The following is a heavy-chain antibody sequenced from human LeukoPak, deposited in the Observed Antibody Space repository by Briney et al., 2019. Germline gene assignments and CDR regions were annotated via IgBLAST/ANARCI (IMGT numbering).Heavy chain of an antibody. D-gene: IGHD3-3*01. CDR1: GYTFTIYD. J-gene: IGHJ5*02. V-gene: IGHV1-8*01. CDR2: MNPNSGNT. Sequence: VASVTVSCKASGYTFTIYDINWVRQATGQGLEWMGWMNPNSGNTGYAQKFQGRVTMTRNTFISTAYMELSSLRSEDTAVYYCARGYPYYDFWSGYWTYNWFDPWGQGTLVTVSS. CDR3: ARGYPYYDFWSGYWTYNWFDP.